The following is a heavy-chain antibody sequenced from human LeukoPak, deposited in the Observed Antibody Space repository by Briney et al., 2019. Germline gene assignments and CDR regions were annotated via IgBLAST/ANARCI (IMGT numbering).Heavy chain of an antibody. Sequence: GGSLRLSCAASGFTFSSYVMTWVRQAPGKGLEWVTTTTGSGATTDYADSVKGRLTISRDNSKNTLSPQMNSLRAEDTAVYYCARSWYFDLWGRGTLVTVSS. CDR2: TTGSGATT. CDR3: ARSWYFDL. J-gene: IGHJ2*01. CDR1: GFTFSSYV. V-gene: IGHV3-23*01.